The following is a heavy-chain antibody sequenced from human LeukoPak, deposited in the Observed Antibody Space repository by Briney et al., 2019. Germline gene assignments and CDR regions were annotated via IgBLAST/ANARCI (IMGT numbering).Heavy chain of an antibody. J-gene: IGHJ5*02. CDR1: GGSISSYY. CDR3: ARLESPYYDILTGYYTGNWFDP. V-gene: IGHV4-59*08. CDR2: IYYSGST. D-gene: IGHD3-9*01. Sequence: SETLSLTCTVSGGSISSYYWSWIRQPPGKGLEWIGYIYYSGSTNYNPSLKSRVTISVDTSKNQFSLKLSSVTAADTAVYYCARLESPYYDILTGYYTGNWFDPWGQGTLVTVSS.